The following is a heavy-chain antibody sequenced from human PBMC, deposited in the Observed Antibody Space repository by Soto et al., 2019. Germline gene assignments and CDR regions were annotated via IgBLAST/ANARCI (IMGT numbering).Heavy chain of an antibody. V-gene: IGHV4-39*07. D-gene: IGHD6-13*01. CDR1: GGSISSSSFH. CDR2: IYYSGST. Sequence: PSETLSLTCTVSGGSISSSSFHWGWIRQPPGKGLEWIGSIYYSGSTYYSPSLKSRVTISVDTSKNQFSLKLSSVTAADTAVYYCARGWEYSSSWYNLVYAFDSWGQGTMVTVSS. CDR3: ARGWEYSSSWYNLVYAFDS. J-gene: IGHJ3*02.